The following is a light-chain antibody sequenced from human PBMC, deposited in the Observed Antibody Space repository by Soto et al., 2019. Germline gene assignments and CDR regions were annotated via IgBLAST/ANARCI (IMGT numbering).Light chain of an antibody. CDR2: GAS. V-gene: IGKV3-20*01. Sequence: EIVLPQSPGTLSLSPGERPTLSCRASQSVNSNTLAWYQHKPGQAPRLLISGASSRATGIPDRFSGSGSGTDFSLTIDGLEPEDFAVYYGQQYATSPITFGQGTRLEIK. CDR1: QSVNSNT. CDR3: QQYATSPIT. J-gene: IGKJ5*01.